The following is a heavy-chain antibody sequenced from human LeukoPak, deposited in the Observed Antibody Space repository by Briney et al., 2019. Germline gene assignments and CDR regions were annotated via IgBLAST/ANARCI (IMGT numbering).Heavy chain of an antibody. D-gene: IGHD3-10*01. CDR3: ARAGTGGHFDY. J-gene: IGHJ4*02. CDR1: GGSISSYY. Sequence: SETLSLTCTVSGGSISSYYWSWIRQPPGKGLEWIGYIYYSGSTTYNPSLTSRVTMSVDMSKNQFSLKLSSVTAADTAIYYCARAGTGGHFDYWGQGTLVTVSS. CDR2: IYYSGST. V-gene: IGHV4-59*01.